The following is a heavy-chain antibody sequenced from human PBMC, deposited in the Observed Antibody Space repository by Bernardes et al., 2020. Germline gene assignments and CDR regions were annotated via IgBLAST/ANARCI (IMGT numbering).Heavy chain of an antibody. CDR2: VVGSGGGT. D-gene: IGHD7-27*01. Sequence: GGSLRLSCAASGFTFSSYAMSWVRQAPGKGLEWVSSVVGSGGGTYYADSVKGRFTISRDNSKNTLYLQMNSLGAEDTAVYYCAEDRTELGLGLFDCWGQGTLVTVSS. CDR1: GFTFSSYA. J-gene: IGHJ4*02. CDR3: AEDRTELGLGLFDC. V-gene: IGHV3-23*01.